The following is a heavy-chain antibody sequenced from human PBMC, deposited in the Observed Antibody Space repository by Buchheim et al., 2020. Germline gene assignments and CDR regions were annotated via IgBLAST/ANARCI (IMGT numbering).Heavy chain of an antibody. CDR2: ISVGGGST. CDR1: GFTFRKYA. V-gene: IGHV3-23*01. J-gene: IGHJ6*02. Sequence: EAQLWESGGGLAQPGGSLRLSCTASGFTFRKYAMSWVRQAPGKGLEWVSAISVGGGSTYYADSVKGRFTISRDNSQNTLFLQMSSLRVDDTAVYYCAKAVEYGGNSYYYYGMDVWGQGTT. D-gene: IGHD4-23*01. CDR3: AKAVEYGGNSYYYYGMDV.